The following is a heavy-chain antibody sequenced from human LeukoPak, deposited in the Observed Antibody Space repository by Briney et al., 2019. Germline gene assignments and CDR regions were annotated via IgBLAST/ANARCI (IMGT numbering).Heavy chain of an antibody. J-gene: IGHJ6*02. V-gene: IGHV6-1*01. CDR3: ARGYYGMGV. CDR1: GGSVSSNSAA. Sequence: SQTLSLTCAISGGSVSSNSAAWTWIRQSPSRGLEWLGRTYFRSKWGNDYAVSVKSRITINPDTSKNQFSLQLNSVTPEDTAVYYCARGYYGMGVWGQGTTVTVSS. CDR2: TYFRSKWGN.